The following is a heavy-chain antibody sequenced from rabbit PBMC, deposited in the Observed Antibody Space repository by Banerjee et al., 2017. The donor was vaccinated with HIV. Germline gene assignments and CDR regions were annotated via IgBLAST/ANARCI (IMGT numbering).Heavy chain of an antibody. Sequence: QEQLVEYGGGLVKPEGSLTLTCKASGFSFSDRDVMCWVRQAPGKGLQWIACINASTGKPVYATWASGRFTISRTSSTTVTLRMTSLTVADTATYFCARDTGSSFSSYGMDLRGQGTLVTVS. V-gene: IGHV1S45*01. J-gene: IGHJ6*01. D-gene: IGHD8-1*01. CDR3: ARDTGSSFSSYGMDL. CDR2: INASTGKP. CDR1: GFSFSDRDV.